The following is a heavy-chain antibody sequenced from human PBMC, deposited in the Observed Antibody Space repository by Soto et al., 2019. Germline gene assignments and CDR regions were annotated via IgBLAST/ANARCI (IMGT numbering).Heavy chain of an antibody. CDR3: AREGGPATSRDDAFDI. J-gene: IGHJ3*02. D-gene: IGHD2-2*01. V-gene: IGHV1-69*01. CDR2: IIPIFGTA. Sequence: QVQLVQSGAEVKKPGSSVKVSCKASGGTFSSYAISWVRQAPGQGLEWMGGIIPIFGTANYAQKFQGRVTITADESTSKAYMELSRLRSEDTAVYYWAREGGPATSRDDAFDIWGQGTMVTVSS. CDR1: GGTFSSYA.